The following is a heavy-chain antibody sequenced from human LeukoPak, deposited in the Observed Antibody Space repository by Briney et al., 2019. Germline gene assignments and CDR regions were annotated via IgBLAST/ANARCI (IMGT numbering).Heavy chain of an antibody. J-gene: IGHJ6*02. Sequence: ASVKVSCKASGYTFTSYYMHWVRQAPGQALEWMAIINPSGGSTSYAQKFQGRVTMTRDTSTSTVYMELSSLRSEDTAVYYCAREETAMVKQYGMDVWGQGTTVTVSS. V-gene: IGHV1-46*01. CDR3: AREETAMVKQYGMDV. CDR1: GYTFTSYY. D-gene: IGHD5-18*01. CDR2: INPSGGST.